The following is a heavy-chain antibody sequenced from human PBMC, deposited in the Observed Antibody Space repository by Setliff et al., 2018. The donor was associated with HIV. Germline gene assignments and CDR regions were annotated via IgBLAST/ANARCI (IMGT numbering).Heavy chain of an antibody. D-gene: IGHD5-12*01. CDR1: GFTFSTYP. CDR2: INGGTTT. J-gene: IGHJ3*02. V-gene: IGHV3-66*02. CDR3: ARDEALGGGYDFVI. Sequence: GGSLRLSCAASGFTFSTYPMSWVRQAPGKGLEWVSVINGGTTTYYADSVKGRFTISRDNSKNTLYLQMNSLRVEDTAMYYCARDEALGGGYDFVIWGQGTMVTVSS.